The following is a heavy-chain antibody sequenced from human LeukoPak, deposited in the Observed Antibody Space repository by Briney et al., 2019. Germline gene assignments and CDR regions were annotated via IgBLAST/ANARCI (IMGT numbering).Heavy chain of an antibody. J-gene: IGHJ3*02. D-gene: IGHD5-12*01. CDR3: ARRGYDTADAFDI. Sequence: PSETLSLTCAVSGGSISSSNWWSWVRQPPGKGLGWIGYIYYSGSTNYNPSLKSRVTISVDTSKNQFSLKLSSVTAADTAVYYCARRGYDTADAFDIWGQGTMVTVSS. CDR2: IYYSGST. CDR1: GGSISSSNW. V-gene: IGHV4-4*02.